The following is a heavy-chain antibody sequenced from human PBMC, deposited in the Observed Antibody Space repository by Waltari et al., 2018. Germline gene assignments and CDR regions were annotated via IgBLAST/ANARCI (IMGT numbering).Heavy chain of an antibody. D-gene: IGHD2-2*02. J-gene: IGHJ3*02. CDR3: ARAETGGLAIPHDAFDI. CDR2: IIPSGGTA. CDR1: GGTFSRYG. V-gene: IGHV1-69*12. Sequence: QVQLVQSGAEVKKPGSSVKVSCKASGGTFSRYGISWLRQAPGQGLEWMGGIIPSGGTANYAQTFQGRFTIIADESSSTGYMELSSIRFEETAVYYWARAETGGLAIPHDAFDIWGQGTMGTGSS.